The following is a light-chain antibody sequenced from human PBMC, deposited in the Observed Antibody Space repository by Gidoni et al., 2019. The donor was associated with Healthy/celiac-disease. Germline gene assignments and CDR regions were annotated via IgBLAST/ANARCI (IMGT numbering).Light chain of an antibody. Sequence: QSALTQPAPVSGPPGQSITISCTGTSSDVGSYNLVSWYQQHPGKAPKLMIYEVSKRPSGVSNRFSGSKSGNTASLTISGLQAEDEADYYCCSYAGSSTFYVFGTGTKVTVL. CDR3: CSYAGSSTFYV. CDR1: SSDVGSYNL. V-gene: IGLV2-23*02. CDR2: EVS. J-gene: IGLJ1*01.